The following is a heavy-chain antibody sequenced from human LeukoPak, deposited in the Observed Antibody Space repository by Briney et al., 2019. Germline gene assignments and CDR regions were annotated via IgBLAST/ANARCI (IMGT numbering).Heavy chain of an antibody. CDR3: ARDGGSGTSTGYNGYYYYGMDV. Sequence: PGGSLRLSCAASGFPVINNYMSWVRQAPGKGLEWVSFIYSGDSTYYADSVKGRFTISRDSSKKTVHLQMNSLKAEDTAVYYCARDGGSGTSTGYNGYYYYGMDVWGQGTTVTVSS. J-gene: IGHJ6*02. V-gene: IGHV3-66*01. CDR2: IYSGDST. D-gene: IGHD3-9*01. CDR1: GFPVINNY.